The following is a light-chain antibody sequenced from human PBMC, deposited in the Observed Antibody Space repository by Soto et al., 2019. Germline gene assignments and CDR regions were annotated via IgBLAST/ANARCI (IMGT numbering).Light chain of an antibody. CDR3: QQYDNWPRT. CDR2: GAS. Sequence: ENVLKQSPSPMFLSPGERATLSCMVSQSVGSSLAWYQQKPGQAPRLLIYGASTRATGIPARFSGSGSGTEFTLTICILQSEDFAVYCCQQYDNWPRTYGQGTRLEIK. V-gene: IGKV3-15*01. J-gene: IGKJ5*01. CDR1: QSVGSS.